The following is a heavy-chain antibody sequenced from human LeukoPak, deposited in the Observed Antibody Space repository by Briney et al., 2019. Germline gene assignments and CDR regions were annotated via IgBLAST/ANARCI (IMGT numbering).Heavy chain of an antibody. Sequence: SETLSLTCAVYGGSFSGYYWSWIRQPPGKGLEWVGEINHSGSTNYNPSLKGRITISVDTSKNQFSLKLSSVTAADTAVYYCARTRRGVPNFDYWGQGTLVTVSS. CDR2: INHSGST. CDR3: ARTRRGVPNFDY. V-gene: IGHV4-34*01. D-gene: IGHD1-1*01. J-gene: IGHJ4*02. CDR1: GGSFSGYY.